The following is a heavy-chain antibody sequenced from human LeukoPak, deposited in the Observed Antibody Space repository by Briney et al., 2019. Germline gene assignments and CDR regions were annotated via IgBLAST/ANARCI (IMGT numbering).Heavy chain of an antibody. Sequence: ASVKVSCKASGGTFSSYAISWVRQAPGQGLEWMGWISAYNGNTNYAQKLQGRVTMTTDTSTSTAYMELRSLRSDDTAVYYCARASSIVVVITPFDYWGQGTLVTVSS. CDR1: GGTFSSYA. V-gene: IGHV1-18*01. CDR2: ISAYNGNT. D-gene: IGHD3-22*01. CDR3: ARASSIVVVITPFDY. J-gene: IGHJ4*02.